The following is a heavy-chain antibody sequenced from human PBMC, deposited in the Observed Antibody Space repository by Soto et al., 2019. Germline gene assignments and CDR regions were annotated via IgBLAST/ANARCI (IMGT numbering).Heavy chain of an antibody. CDR1: GGSFSCYY. D-gene: IGHD2-2*01. V-gene: IGHV4-34*01. J-gene: IGHJ6*02. CDR3: ARGPGCSSTSCYQVSYGMDV. Sequence: SETLSLTYAVYGGSFSCYYWSWIRQAPGEGLEWIGEINHSGSINYNPSLKSRVTISVDTSKNQFSLKLSSVTAADTAVYYCARGPGCSSTSCYQVSYGMDVWGQGTTVTVSS. CDR2: INHSGSI.